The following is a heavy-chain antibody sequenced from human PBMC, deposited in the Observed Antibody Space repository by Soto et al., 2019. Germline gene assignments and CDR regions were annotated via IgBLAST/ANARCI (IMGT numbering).Heavy chain of an antibody. D-gene: IGHD3-10*02. CDR2: INVGDGNT. Sequence: GASVKVSCKASGYTFTNYAVHWVRQAPGQRLEWMGWINVGDGNTKYSQKFQGRVTITRDTSASTAYMELTSLRSGDTAVYYCARSKYLWSVPQRVNWFDPWGQGTLVTVSS. CDR3: ARSKYLWSVPQRVNWFDP. V-gene: IGHV1-3*01. CDR1: GYTFTNYA. J-gene: IGHJ5*02.